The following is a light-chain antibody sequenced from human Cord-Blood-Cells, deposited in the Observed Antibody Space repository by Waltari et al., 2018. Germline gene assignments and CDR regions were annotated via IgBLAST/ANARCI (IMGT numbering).Light chain of an antibody. CDR1: SGSVSTSSS. CDR2: STN. V-gene: IGLV8-61*01. CDR3: VLYMGSGIWV. J-gene: IGLJ3*02. Sequence: QTVVTQEPSFSVSPGGTVKLTCGLSSGSVSTSSSPSWYQQTPGQAPRTLIYSTNTRSSGVPDRFSGSILGNKAALTITGAQADDESDYYCVLYMGSGIWVFGGGTKLTVL.